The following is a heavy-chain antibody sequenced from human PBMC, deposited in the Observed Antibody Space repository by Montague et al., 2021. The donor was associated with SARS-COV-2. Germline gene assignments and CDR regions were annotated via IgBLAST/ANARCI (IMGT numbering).Heavy chain of an antibody. CDR2: LYTSGST. J-gene: IGHJ3*02. Sequence: SETLSLTCTVSGGSISSYYWSWIRQPAGKGLEWIGRLYTSGSTNXNPSLKSRVTISVDTSKNQFSLKLSSVTAADMAVYYCARERGPYYFDSGGYHNAFVIWGQGTMVTVSS. CDR1: GGSISSYY. D-gene: IGHD3-22*01. V-gene: IGHV4-4*07. CDR3: ARERGPYYFDSGGYHNAFVI.